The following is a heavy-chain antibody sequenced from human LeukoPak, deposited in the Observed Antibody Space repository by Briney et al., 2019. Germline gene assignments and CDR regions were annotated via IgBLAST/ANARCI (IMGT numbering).Heavy chain of an antibody. CDR3: ASDYGSGSYYNVPDY. CDR1: GFTFNSYA. Sequence: GRSLRLSCAASGFTFNSYAMHGVRQAPGKGLEWVAVISYDGSNKYYADSVKGRFTISRDNSKNTLYLQMNSLRAEDTAVYYCASDYGSGSYYNVPDYWGQGTLVTVSS. CDR2: ISYDGSNK. V-gene: IGHV3-30-3*01. D-gene: IGHD3-10*01. J-gene: IGHJ4*02.